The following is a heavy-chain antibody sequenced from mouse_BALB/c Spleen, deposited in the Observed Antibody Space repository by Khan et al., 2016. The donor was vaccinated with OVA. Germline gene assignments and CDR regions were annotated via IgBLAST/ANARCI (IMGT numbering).Heavy chain of an antibody. V-gene: IGHV1-7*01. CDR3: KRDRIDY. Sequence: VQLQESGAELAKPGASVKMSCKASGYTFTTYWMHWVKQRPGQGLEWIGYINPTSGYTVYNEKFKDRAILSADKSSSTAYMQLSSLTSEDSAVYYCKRDRIDYWGQGTTLTVSS. J-gene: IGHJ2*01. CDR1: GYTFTTYW. CDR2: INPTSGYT.